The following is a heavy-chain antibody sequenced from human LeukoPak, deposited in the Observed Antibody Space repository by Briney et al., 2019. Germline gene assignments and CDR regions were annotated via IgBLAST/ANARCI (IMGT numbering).Heavy chain of an antibody. D-gene: IGHD1-7*01. J-gene: IGHJ4*02. V-gene: IGHV3-30*18. CDR3: AKGDGNFPELPAY. CDR1: GFTFSSYG. CDR2: ISYDGSNK. Sequence: GGSLRLSCAASGFTFSSYGMHWVRQAPGKGLEWVAVISYDGSNKYYADSVKGRFTISRDNSKNTLSLQINSLRAEDTAVYYCAKGDGNFPELPAYWGQGTLVIVSS.